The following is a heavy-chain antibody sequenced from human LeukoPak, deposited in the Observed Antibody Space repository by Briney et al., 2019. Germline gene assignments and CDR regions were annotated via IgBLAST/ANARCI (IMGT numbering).Heavy chain of an antibody. CDR3: ARHVIYSGGYSYWFDP. CDR2: IYSSGDT. V-gene: IGHV4-59*08. D-gene: IGHD1-26*01. CDR1: GGPISIYY. Sequence: PAEPLSLTCSVSGGPISIYYGSWIRQSPGKTLEGSAYIYSSGDTNYNPPLRSRASISLDTSKNLCSLRLSSVTAADTAVYYCARHVIYSGGYSYWFDPWGLGTLVTVSS. J-gene: IGHJ5*02.